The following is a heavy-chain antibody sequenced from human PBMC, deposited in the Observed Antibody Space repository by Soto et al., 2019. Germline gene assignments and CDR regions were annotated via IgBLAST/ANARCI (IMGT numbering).Heavy chain of an antibody. V-gene: IGHV3-23*01. Sequence: EVQLLESGGGLVQPGGSLRLSCAASGFTFSSYAMSWVRQAPGKGLEWVSAISGSGGSTYYADSVKGRFTISRDNSKNTLYLQINSLRAEDTAVYYCAKLLAPWFGELLQKSPFDYWGQGTLVTVSS. D-gene: IGHD3-10*01. CDR1: GFTFSSYA. CDR2: ISGSGGST. CDR3: AKLLAPWFGELLQKSPFDY. J-gene: IGHJ4*02.